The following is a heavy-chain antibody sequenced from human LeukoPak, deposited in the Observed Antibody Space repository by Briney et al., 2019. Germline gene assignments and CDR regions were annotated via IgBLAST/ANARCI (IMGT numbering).Heavy chain of an antibody. CDR3: ARGNEN. CDR1: GFTFSNYV. J-gene: IGHJ4*02. V-gene: IGHV3-33*01. CDR2: IWYDGSNK. Sequence: PGGSLRLSCAASGFTFSNYVMHWARQAPGKGLEWVAVIWYDGSNKYYADSVKGRFTISRDNSKNTLYLQMNSLRAEDTAVYYCARGNENWGQGTLVTVSS. D-gene: IGHD1-1*01.